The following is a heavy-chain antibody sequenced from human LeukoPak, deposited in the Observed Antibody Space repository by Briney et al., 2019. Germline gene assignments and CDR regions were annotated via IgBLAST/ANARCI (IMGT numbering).Heavy chain of an antibody. D-gene: IGHD5-18*01. CDR1: GYNFISSG. V-gene: IGHV1-69*13. CDR3: ARGGDSYGSLHQFDY. CDR2: IIPIFGTA. J-gene: IGHJ4*02. Sequence: GASVKVSCKASGYNFISSGVTWVRQAPGQGLEWMGGIIPIFGTANYAQKFQGRVTITADESTSTAYMELGSLRSEDTAVYYCARGGDSYGSLHQFDYWGQGTLVTVSS.